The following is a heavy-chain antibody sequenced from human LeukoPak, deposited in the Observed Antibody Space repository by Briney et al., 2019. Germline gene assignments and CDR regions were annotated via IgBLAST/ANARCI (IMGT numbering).Heavy chain of an antibody. CDR1: GFTFSTYS. D-gene: IGHD6-6*01. V-gene: IGHV3-21*01. CDR2: ISSSSRYI. CDR3: ARLILGYSSSSDDY. Sequence: GGSLRLSCSASGFTFSTYSMNWVRQAPGKGLEWVSSISSSSRYIYYADSVKGRFTISRDNAKNSLYLQMNSLRAEDTAVYYCARLILGYSSSSDDYWGQGTLVTVSS. J-gene: IGHJ4*02.